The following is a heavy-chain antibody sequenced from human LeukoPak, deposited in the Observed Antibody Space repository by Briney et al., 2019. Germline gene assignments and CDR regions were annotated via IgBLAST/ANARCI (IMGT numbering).Heavy chain of an antibody. D-gene: IGHD1-26*01. J-gene: IGHJ3*02. CDR2: INSDGSST. V-gene: IGHV3-74*01. CDR3: ARGTGYSVFDI. CDR1: GFTFRRYW. Sequence: GGSLSLSCALSGFTFRRYWMHWVRQAPGKGLVWVLRINSDGSSTSYADSVKGRFTISRDNAKNTLYLQMNTLRAEDTAVYYCARGTGYSVFDIWGQGTMVTVSS.